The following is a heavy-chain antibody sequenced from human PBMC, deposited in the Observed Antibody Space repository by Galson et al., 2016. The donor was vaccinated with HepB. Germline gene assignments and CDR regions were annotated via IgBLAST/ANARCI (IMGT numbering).Heavy chain of an antibody. CDR1: GFTFSSYA. J-gene: IGHJ2*01. D-gene: IGHD4/OR15-4a*01. Sequence: SLRLSCAASGFTFSSYAMIWVRQAPGKGLEWVSSISNTGHSTYYADSVKGRFTISRDNSKNTAYLQMNSLRAEDTAVYYCAKDIDYNHWSFDLWGRGTLVSVS. CDR3: AKDIDYNHWSFDL. V-gene: IGHV3-23*01. CDR2: ISNTGHST.